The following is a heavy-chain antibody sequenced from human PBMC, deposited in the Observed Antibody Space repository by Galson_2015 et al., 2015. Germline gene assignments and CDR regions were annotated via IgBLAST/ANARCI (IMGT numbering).Heavy chain of an antibody. V-gene: IGHV3-23*05. CDR2: IDITGRRT. D-gene: IGHD1-1*01. CDR3: AKDRAGDWFYDCNE. Sequence: SLRLSCAASGFTFSNYAMNWVRQAPGKGLEWVSGIDITGRRTFYADSVKGRFSISRDNSGNTLYLQMNNLRADDTAVYYCAKDRAGDWFYDCNEWGQGTRVPVSS. CDR1: GFTFSNYA. J-gene: IGHJ4*02.